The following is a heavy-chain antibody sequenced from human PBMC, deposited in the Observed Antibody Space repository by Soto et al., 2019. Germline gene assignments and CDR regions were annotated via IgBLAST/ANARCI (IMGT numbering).Heavy chain of an antibody. CDR1: GYTFTSYG. Sequence: ASVKVSCKASGYTFTSYGISWVRQAPGQGLEWMGWISAYNGNTNYAQKLQGRVTMTTDTSTSTAYMELRSLRSDDTAVYYCARANGYYYDSSGYYYYWGQGTLVTVYS. V-gene: IGHV1-18*04. CDR2: ISAYNGNT. CDR3: ARANGYYYDSSGYYYY. J-gene: IGHJ4*02. D-gene: IGHD3-22*01.